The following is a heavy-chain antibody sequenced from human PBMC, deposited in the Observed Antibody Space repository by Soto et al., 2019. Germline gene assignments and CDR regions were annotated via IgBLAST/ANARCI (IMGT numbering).Heavy chain of an antibody. J-gene: IGHJ6*02. CDR3: AREFFVPAATPYYYYYGMDV. Sequence: GGSLRLSCAASGFTVSSNYMSWVRQAPGKGLEWVSVIYSGGSTYYADSVKGRFTISRDNSKNTLYLQMNSLRAEDTAVYYCAREFFVPAATPYYYYYGMDVWGQGTTVTVSS. CDR1: GFTVSSNY. D-gene: IGHD2-2*01. CDR2: IYSGGST. V-gene: IGHV3-66*01.